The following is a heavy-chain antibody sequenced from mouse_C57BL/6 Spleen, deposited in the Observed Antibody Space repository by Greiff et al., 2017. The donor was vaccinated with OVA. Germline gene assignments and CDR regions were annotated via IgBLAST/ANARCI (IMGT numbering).Heavy chain of an antibody. J-gene: IGHJ3*01. CDR2: ISYDGSN. CDR3: ARSYGNYGWFAY. Sequence: EVKLQESGPGLVKPSQSLSLTCSVTGYSITSGYYWNWIRQFPGNKLEWMGYISYDGSNNYNPSLKNRISITRDTSKNQFFLKLNSVTTEDTATYYCARSYGNYGWFAYWGQGTLVTVSA. V-gene: IGHV3-6*01. CDR1: GYSITSGYY. D-gene: IGHD2-10*02.